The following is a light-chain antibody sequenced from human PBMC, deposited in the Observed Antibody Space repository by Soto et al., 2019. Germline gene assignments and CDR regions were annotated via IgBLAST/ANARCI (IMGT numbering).Light chain of an antibody. Sequence: EIVMTQSPATLSVSPGGRATLSCRASQGVGNNLAWYQQKPGLAPRLLIFDTFTRATGVPARFSGSGSGTEFTLTISSLQSEDFAVYYCQQYGSSWTFGQGTKVEIK. J-gene: IGKJ1*01. CDR1: QGVGNN. V-gene: IGKV3-15*01. CDR2: DTF. CDR3: QQYGSSWT.